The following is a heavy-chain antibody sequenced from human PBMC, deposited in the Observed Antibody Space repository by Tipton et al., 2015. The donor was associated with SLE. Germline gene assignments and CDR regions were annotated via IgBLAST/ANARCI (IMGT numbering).Heavy chain of an antibody. CDR2: IDTYGRT. D-gene: IGHD3-10*02. CDR1: GASITSGSYY. V-gene: IGHV4-61*09. CDR3: ARGTAGTLFIGYFDY. Sequence: TLSLTCTVSGASITSGSYYWSWIRQPAGRGLEWIGHIDTYGRTNYNPSLKSRLTISLDTSKSQFSLKLRSVTAADTAVYYCARGTAGTLFIGYFDYWGQGTLATVSS. J-gene: IGHJ4*02.